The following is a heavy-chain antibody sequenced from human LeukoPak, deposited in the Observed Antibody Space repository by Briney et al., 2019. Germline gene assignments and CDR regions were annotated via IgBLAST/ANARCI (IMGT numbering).Heavy chain of an antibody. D-gene: IGHD3-16*01. Sequence: PAETLSLTCTVSGGSISNSNYYWGWIRQPPGKGLEWIGTIYYSARTYYNPSLKSRVTISVDTSKNQFSVKLSSVTATDTAVYYCANYDYIDNTFDYWGQGTLVTVPS. CDR2: IYYSART. J-gene: IGHJ4*02. V-gene: IGHV4-39*01. CDR3: ANYDYIDNTFDY. CDR1: GGSISNSNYY.